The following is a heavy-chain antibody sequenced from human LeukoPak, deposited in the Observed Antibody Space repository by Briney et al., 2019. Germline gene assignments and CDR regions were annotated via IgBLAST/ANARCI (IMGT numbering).Heavy chain of an antibody. J-gene: IGHJ3*01. D-gene: IGHD6-13*01. Sequence: ASVKVSCKASGFTFTDYYMHWVRQAPGQGLEWMGYIYPKSRDTNYEQNFQGRVTMTSDTSMSTAYMELTGLRSDDTAVYYCARDEAADGTNALDVWGQGTMVTVSS. V-gene: IGHV1-2*02. CDR2: IYPKSRDT. CDR1: GFTFTDYY. CDR3: ARDEAADGTNALDV.